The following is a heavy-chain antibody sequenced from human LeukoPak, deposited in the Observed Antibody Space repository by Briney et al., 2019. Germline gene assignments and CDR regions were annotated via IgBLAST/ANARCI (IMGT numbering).Heavy chain of an antibody. Sequence: SGTLSLTCAVSGGSISSSNWWSWVRQPPGKGLEWIGEIYHSGSTNYNPSLKSRVTISVDTSKNQFSLKLSSVTAADTAVYYCAREGSPLGYCSSTSCLEAFDIWGQGTMVTVSS. CDR3: AREGSPLGYCSSTSCLEAFDI. D-gene: IGHD2-2*01. J-gene: IGHJ3*02. V-gene: IGHV4-4*02. CDR1: GGSISSSNW. CDR2: IYHSGST.